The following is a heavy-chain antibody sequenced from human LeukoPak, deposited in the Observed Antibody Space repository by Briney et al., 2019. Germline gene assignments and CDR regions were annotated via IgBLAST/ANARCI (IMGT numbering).Heavy chain of an antibody. D-gene: IGHD6-19*01. V-gene: IGHV4-30-4*08. CDR3: ARVTPGGLVLDY. J-gene: IGHJ4*02. CDR2: IYYSGST. Sequence: SWVRQAPGKGLEWIGYIYYSGSTYYNPSLKSRVTISVDTSKNQFSLKLSSVTAADTAVYYCARVTPGGLVLDYWGQGTLVTVSS.